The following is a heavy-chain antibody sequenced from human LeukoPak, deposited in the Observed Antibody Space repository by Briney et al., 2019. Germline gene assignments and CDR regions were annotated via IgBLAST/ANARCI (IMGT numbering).Heavy chain of an antibody. V-gene: IGHV3-23*01. CDR1: GFTFSSYA. J-gene: IGHJ4*02. CDR2: IIDDGHTT. Sequence: GGSLRLSCAASGFTFSSYAMSWVRQAPGKGLEWVSLIIDDGHTTSYADSVKGRFTISRDNSKNTLFLQTNSLRAEDTAVYYCAKYGGHPLPHYYPDYWGQGTQVTVSS. D-gene: IGHD3-16*01. CDR3: AKYGGHPLPHYYPDY.